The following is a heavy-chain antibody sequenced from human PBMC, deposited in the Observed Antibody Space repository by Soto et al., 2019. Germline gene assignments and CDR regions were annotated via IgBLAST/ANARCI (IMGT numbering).Heavy chain of an antibody. CDR1: GFTFSDHY. Sequence: EVQLVESGGGLVEPGGSLRLSCAASGFTFSDHYMDWVRQAPGKGLEWIGRVRNKANSYTTEYAASVRGRFTVSRDDSKNSLYLQMHSLKTEDSAMYYGVRNSASGGTYYFDYWGQGTLVTVSS. V-gene: IGHV3-72*01. J-gene: IGHJ4*02. CDR3: VRNSASGGTYYFDY. D-gene: IGHD2-15*01. CDR2: VRNKANSYTT.